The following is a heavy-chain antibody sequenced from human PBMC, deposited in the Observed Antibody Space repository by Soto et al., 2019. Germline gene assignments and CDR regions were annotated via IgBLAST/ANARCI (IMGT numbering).Heavy chain of an antibody. Sequence: QVQLVQSGAEVKKPGASVKVSCKASGYTFTSYGFSWVRQAPGQGLEWMGWISANNGNTNYAQKLQGRVTMTTDTSTSPAFRELRSLRSADTAVYYCARDRGSYALAYWGQGPLVTVSS. D-gene: IGHD1-26*01. J-gene: IGHJ4*02. V-gene: IGHV1-18*01. CDR1: GYTFTSYG. CDR2: ISANNGNT. CDR3: ARDRGSYALAY.